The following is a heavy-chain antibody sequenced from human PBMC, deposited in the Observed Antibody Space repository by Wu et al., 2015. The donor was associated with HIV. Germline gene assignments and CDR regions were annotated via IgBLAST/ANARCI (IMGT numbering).Heavy chain of an antibody. J-gene: IGHJ4*02. CDR3: ARRIATAGTPFDS. V-gene: IGHV1-69*05. CDR2: ITPFYGAG. D-gene: IGHD6-25*01. Sequence: QVHLEQSGAEVKKPGSSVKVSCKASGGTLSNFAISWVRQAPGQGLEWVGGITPFYGAGKYAQKFQGRVTITRDESTSTAYMEVSSLRYEDTALYFCARRIATAGTPFDSWGLGTMVTVSS. CDR1: GGTLSNFA.